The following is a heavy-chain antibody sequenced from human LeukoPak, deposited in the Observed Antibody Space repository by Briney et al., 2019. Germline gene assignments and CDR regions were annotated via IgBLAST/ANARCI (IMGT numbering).Heavy chain of an antibody. CDR3: ARQRGYHYDSTTNRFSDL. CDR2: IYYSGIT. D-gene: IGHD3-22*01. J-gene: IGHJ5*02. CDR1: GGSISSYY. V-gene: IGHV4-59*04. Sequence: PSGTLSLTCTVSGGSISSYYWSWIRQPPGKGLEWIGSIYYSGITYYNPSLKSRVTISVDTSKHQFSLRLSSVTAADAAVYYCARQRGYHYDSTTNRFSDLWGQGTRVTVSS.